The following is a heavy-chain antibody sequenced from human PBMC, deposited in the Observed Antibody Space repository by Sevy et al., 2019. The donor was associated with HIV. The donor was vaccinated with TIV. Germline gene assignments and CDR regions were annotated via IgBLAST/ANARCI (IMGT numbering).Heavy chain of an antibody. D-gene: IGHD3-10*01. V-gene: IGHV3-74*01. CDR2: IDNDGSST. J-gene: IGHJ4*02. CDR1: GFTFSSYW. CDR3: ARGYSGSGRAY. Sequence: GGSLRLSCAASGFTFSSYWMYWVRQAPGKGLVWVSRIDNDGSSTRYADSVKGRFTISRDNAKNTLSLQMNSLRAEDTAVYYCARGYSGSGRAYWGQGTLVTVSS.